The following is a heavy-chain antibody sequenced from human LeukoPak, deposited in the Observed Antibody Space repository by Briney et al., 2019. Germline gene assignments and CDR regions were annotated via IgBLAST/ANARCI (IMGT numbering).Heavy chain of an antibody. V-gene: IGHV4-59*01. CDR3: ARDRGYCSSTSCYPYNWFDP. Sequence: SETLSLTCTVSGGSISSYYWSWIRQPPGKGLEWIGYIYYSGSTNYNPSLKSRVTISVDTSKNQFSLKLSSVTAADTAVYYCARDRGYCSSTSCYPYNWFDPWGQGTLVTVSS. J-gene: IGHJ5*02. D-gene: IGHD2-2*01. CDR1: GGSISSYY. CDR2: IYYSGST.